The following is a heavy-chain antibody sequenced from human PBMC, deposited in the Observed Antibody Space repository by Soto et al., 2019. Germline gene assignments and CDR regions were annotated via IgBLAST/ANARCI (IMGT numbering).Heavy chain of an antibody. D-gene: IGHD3-3*01. CDR3: ARGVLRFLEGPWFDP. J-gene: IGHJ5*02. CDR1: GGSISSGGYY. CDR2: IYYSGST. V-gene: IGHV4-31*03. Sequence: SETLSLTCTVSGGSISSGGYYWSWIRQHPGKGLEWIGYIYYSGSTYYNPSLKSRVTISVDTSKNQFSLKLSSVTAADTAVYYCARGVLRFLEGPWFDPWGQGTLVTVSS.